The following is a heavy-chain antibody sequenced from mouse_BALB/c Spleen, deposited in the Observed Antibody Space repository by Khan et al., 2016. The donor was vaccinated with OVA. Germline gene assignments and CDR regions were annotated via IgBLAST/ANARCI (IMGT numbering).Heavy chain of an antibody. V-gene: IGHV2-2*01. Sequence: QVQLQQPGPGLVQPSQSLSITCTVSGFSLITYGVHWVRQSPGKGLEWLGVIWSDGSTDYNAAFISRLSITKDNSKSQVFFKMNSLQADDTAIYYCARNSYRYGFTYWGRGTLVTVSA. CDR1: GFSLITYG. D-gene: IGHD2-12*01. J-gene: IGHJ3*01. CDR3: ARNSYRYGFTY. CDR2: IWSDGST.